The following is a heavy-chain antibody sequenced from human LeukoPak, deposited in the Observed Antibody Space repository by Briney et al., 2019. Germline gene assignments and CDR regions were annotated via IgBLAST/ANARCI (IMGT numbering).Heavy chain of an antibody. CDR3: ARNIITVFGVVTYGMDG. Sequence: VGSLRLSCAASGFTFSDYYMTWIRQAPGKGLEWVSYISSSSSYTNYADSVKGRFTISRDNAKNSLYLKVNSLRAEDTAVYYCARNIITVFGVVTYGMDGWGQGSTVTVSS. J-gene: IGHJ6*01. D-gene: IGHD3-3*01. CDR1: GFTFSDYY. V-gene: IGHV3-11*06. CDR2: ISSSSSYT.